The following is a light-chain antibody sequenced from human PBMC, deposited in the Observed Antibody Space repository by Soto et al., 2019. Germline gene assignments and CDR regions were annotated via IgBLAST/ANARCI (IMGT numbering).Light chain of an antibody. Sequence: AIRMTHSPSSLSASKVDRVTITCRASQGISSYLAWYQQKPGKAPKLLIYAASTLQSGVPSRFSGSGSGTDFTLTISCLQSEDFATYYCQQYYSYPPITFGQGTRLEIK. CDR1: QGISSY. V-gene: IGKV1-8*01. CDR2: AAS. J-gene: IGKJ5*01. CDR3: QQYYSYPPIT.